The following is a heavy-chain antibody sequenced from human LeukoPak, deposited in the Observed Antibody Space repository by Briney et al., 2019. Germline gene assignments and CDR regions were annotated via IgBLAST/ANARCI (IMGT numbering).Heavy chain of an antibody. J-gene: IGHJ4*02. V-gene: IGHV4-34*01. CDR1: GGSFSGYY. D-gene: IGHD6-13*01. CDR3: ARVPFIAAAGYYFDY. Sequence: ASETLSLTCAVYGGSFSGYYWSWIRQPPGKGLEWIGEINHSGSTNYNPSLKSRVTISVDTSKNQFSLKLSSVTAADTAVYYCARVPFIAAAGYYFDYWGQGTLVTVSS. CDR2: INHSGST.